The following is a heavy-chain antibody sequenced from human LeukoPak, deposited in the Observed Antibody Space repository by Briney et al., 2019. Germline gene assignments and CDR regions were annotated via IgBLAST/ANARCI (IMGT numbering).Heavy chain of an antibody. J-gene: IGHJ3*02. D-gene: IGHD3-3*01. V-gene: IGHV1-2*06. CDR3: APTWRLPRSGHAFDI. Sequence: GASVKVSCKASGYTFTGYYMHWVRQAPGQGLEWMGRINPNSGGTNYAQKFQGRVTMTRDTSISTAYMELSSLRSEDTAVYYCAPTWRLPRSGHAFDIWGQGTMVTVSS. CDR2: INPNSGGT. CDR1: GYTFTGYY.